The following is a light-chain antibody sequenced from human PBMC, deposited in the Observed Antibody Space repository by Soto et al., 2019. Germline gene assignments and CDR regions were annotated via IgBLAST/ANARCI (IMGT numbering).Light chain of an antibody. CDR3: QQFGSSPLFT. J-gene: IGKJ3*01. CDR1: QSVSSSY. V-gene: IGKV3-20*01. Sequence: EIVLTQSPGTLSLCPGERATLSCRARQSVSSSYLAWYQQKPGQAPRLLIYGASSRATGIPDRFSGSGSGTDFTLTISRLEPEDFAVYYCQQFGSSPLFTFGPGTKVDVK. CDR2: GAS.